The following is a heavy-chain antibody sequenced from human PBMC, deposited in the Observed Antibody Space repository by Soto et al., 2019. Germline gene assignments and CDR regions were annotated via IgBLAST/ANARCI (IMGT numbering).Heavy chain of an antibody. J-gene: IGHJ1*01. Sequence: ASVKVSCKASGYTFTGYYMHLVRQAPGQGLEWMGWINPNSGGTNYAQKFQGRVTMTRDTSISTAYMEQSRLRSDDTAVYYCAREGHSSSWYQHWGQGTLVTVSS. CDR3: AREGHSSSWYQH. V-gene: IGHV1-2*02. CDR1: GYTFTGYY. D-gene: IGHD6-13*01. CDR2: INPNSGGT.